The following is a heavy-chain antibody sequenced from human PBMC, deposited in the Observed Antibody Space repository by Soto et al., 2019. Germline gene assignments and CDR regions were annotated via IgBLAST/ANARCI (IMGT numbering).Heavy chain of an antibody. CDR3: ARDPPSGTTLDWFDS. J-gene: IGHJ5*01. D-gene: IGHD1-7*01. Sequence: PGGSLRLSCAASGFSFSSDSMGWVRQAPGKGLEWVASISSSGSFMNYADSVKGRFTISRDNAKNSLYLQMRSLKDEDTAVYYCARDPPSGTTLDWFDSWGQGTLV. V-gene: IGHV3-21*01. CDR2: ISSSGSFM. CDR1: GFSFSSDS.